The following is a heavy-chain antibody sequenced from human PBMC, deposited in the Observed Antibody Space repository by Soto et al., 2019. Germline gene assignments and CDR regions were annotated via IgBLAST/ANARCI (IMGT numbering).Heavy chain of an antibody. CDR1: GYTFTSYE. Sequence: ASVKVSCKASGYTFTSYEINWVRQATGQGLEWMGWMNPNSGNTGYAQKFQGRVTMTRNTSISTAYMELSSLRSEDTAVYYCARGSGYCITASCPDAFDIWGQGTMVTVSS. D-gene: IGHD2-2*01. V-gene: IGHV1-8*01. J-gene: IGHJ3*02. CDR2: MNPNSGNT. CDR3: ARGSGYCITASCPDAFDI.